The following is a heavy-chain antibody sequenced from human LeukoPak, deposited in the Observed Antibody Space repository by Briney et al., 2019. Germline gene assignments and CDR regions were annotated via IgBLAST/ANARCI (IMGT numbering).Heavy chain of an antibody. V-gene: IGHV4-59*01. J-gene: IGHJ4*02. Sequence: SETLSLTCSVSGGSISSYYWSWIRQPPGKGLEWIGYIYYSGSTNYNPSLYSRVTISVDTSKNQFSLKLSSVTAADTAIYYCARAGAIAARSDFDYWGQGTLVTVSS. D-gene: IGHD6-6*01. CDR1: GGSISSYY. CDR3: ARAGAIAARSDFDY. CDR2: IYYSGST.